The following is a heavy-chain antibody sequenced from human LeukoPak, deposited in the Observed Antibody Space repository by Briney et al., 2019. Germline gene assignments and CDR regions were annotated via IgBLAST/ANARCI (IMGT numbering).Heavy chain of an antibody. V-gene: IGHV3-48*04. J-gene: IGHJ5*01. CDR2: IDTSSTTM. Sequence: AGGSLRLSCAASGLTFSKYSMTWVRQAPGKGLEWVSFIDTSSTTMYYTDSVKGRFTISRDNAKNSLYLQMNSLKVEDTAMYYCARDNWVDCWGQGTLVTVSS. CDR3: ARDNWVDC. CDR1: GLTFSKYS.